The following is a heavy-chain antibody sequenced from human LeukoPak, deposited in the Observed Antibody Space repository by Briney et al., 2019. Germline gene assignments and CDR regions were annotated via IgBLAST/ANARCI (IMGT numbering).Heavy chain of an antibody. D-gene: IGHD1-1*01. CDR3: ARDNGGTTMAYYYYYYMDV. V-gene: IGHV3-53*01. CDR2: IYSGGST. Sequence: GGSLRLSCAASGFTVSSNYMSWVRQAPGKGLEWVSVIYSGGSTYYADSVKGRFTISRDNSESTLYIQMNSLRAEDTAVYYCARDNGGTTMAYYYYYYMDVWGKGTTVTISS. J-gene: IGHJ6*03. CDR1: GFTVSSNY.